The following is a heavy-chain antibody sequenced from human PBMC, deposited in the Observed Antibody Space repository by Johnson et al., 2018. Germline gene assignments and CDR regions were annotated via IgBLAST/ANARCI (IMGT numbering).Heavy chain of an antibody. CDR2: IIPIFGTA. J-gene: IGHJ6*02. CDR1: GGTFSSYA. Sequence: QVQLVQSGAEVKKPGSSVKVSCKASGGTFSSYAISWVRQAPGQGLEWMGGIIPIFGTANYAQKFQGRVTITADESTSTAYMELSSLRSEDTAGYYWAGGDYDYGWGSYPHYGMDVWGQGTTVTVSS. CDR3: AGGDYDYGWGSYPHYGMDV. D-gene: IGHD3-16*02. V-gene: IGHV1-69*12.